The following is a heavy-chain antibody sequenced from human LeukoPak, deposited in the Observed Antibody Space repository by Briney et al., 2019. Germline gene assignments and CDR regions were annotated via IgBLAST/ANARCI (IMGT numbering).Heavy chain of an antibody. CDR2: INPNSGGT. Sequence: GASVKVSCKASGYTFTGYYMHWVRQAPGQGLEWMGWINPNSGGTNYAQKLQGRVTMTTDTSTSTAYMELRSLRSDDTAVYYCARADCSGGSCYSDYWGQGTLVTVSS. D-gene: IGHD2-15*01. CDR1: GYTFTGYY. V-gene: IGHV1-2*02. J-gene: IGHJ4*02. CDR3: ARADCSGGSCYSDY.